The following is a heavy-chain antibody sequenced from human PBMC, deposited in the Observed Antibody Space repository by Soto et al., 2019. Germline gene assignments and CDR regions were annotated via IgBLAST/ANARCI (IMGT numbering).Heavy chain of an antibody. CDR1: GFTFSSYA. D-gene: IGHD5-12*01. CDR3: AKGEMATINIDY. J-gene: IGHJ4*02. V-gene: IGHV3-23*01. CDR2: ISGSGGST. Sequence: GGSLRLSRAASGFTFSSYAMSWVRQAPWKWLEWVSAISGSGGSTYYADSVKGRFNISRDNSKNTLYLQMNSLRAEDTAVYYCAKGEMATINIDYWGQGTLVTVSS.